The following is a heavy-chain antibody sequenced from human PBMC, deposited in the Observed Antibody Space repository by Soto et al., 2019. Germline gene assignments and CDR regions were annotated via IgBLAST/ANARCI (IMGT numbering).Heavy chain of an antibody. CDR1: GFTSSSYW. D-gene: IGHD3-22*01. Sequence: EVQLVESGGGLVQPGGSLRLSCAASGFTSSSYWIHWVRQAPGKGLVWVSRISNDGSSTNYADSVKGRLTISRDNAKNTVYLQMNSLRAEDTAVYYCARDTYYYDSSDHFSADAFDILGQGTMVTVSS. V-gene: IGHV3-74*01. J-gene: IGHJ3*02. CDR2: ISNDGSST. CDR3: ARDTYYYDSSDHFSADAFDI.